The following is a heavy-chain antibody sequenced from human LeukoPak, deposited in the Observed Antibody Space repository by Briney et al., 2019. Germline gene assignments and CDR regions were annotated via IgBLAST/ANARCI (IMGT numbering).Heavy chain of an antibody. CDR3: VRGYSGYPYYLDY. CDR2: ISYSGST. CDR1: GGSISGYY. J-gene: IGHJ4*02. V-gene: IGHV4-59*08. D-gene: IGHD5-12*01. Sequence: PSETLSLPCTVSGGSISGYYWTWLRQPPGKGLEWIGYISYSGSTSPHPSLKSRVTISLDMSKSQFSLKLTSVTAADTAVYYCVRGYSGYPYYLDYWGQGTLVTVSS.